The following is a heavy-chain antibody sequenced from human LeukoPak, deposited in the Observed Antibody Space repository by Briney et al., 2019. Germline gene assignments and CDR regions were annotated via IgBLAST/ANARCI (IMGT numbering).Heavy chain of an antibody. D-gene: IGHD6-13*01. V-gene: IGHV4-39*07. Sequence: SETLSLTCTVSGGSISSSSYYWGWIRQPPGKGLEWIGSIYYSGSTYYNPSLKSRVTISVDTSKNQFSLKLSSVTAADTAVYYCARSIAAAGTGVGGWFDPWGQGTLVTVSS. CDR1: GGSISSSSYY. CDR3: ARSIAAAGTGVGGWFDP. CDR2: IYYSGST. J-gene: IGHJ5*02.